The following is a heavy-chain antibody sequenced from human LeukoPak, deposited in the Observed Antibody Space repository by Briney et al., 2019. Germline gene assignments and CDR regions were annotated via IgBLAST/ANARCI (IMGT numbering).Heavy chain of an antibody. CDR1: GFTFSSYW. CDR2: IKQDGSEK. CDR3: ARSRKGATLFLFESRYKYYFDY. Sequence: GGSLRLSCAASGFTFSSYWMSWVRQAPGKGLEWVANIKQDGSEKYYVDSVKGRFTISRDNAKNSLYLQMNSLRAEDTAVYCCARSRKGATLFLFESRYKYYFDYWGQGTLVTVSS. V-gene: IGHV3-7*01. J-gene: IGHJ4*02. D-gene: IGHD1-26*01.